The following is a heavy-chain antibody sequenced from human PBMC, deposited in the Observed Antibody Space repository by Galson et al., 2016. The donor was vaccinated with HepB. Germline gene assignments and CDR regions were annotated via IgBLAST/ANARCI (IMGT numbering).Heavy chain of an antibody. CDR2: IFYNGSKK. V-gene: IGHV3-30*18. J-gene: IGHJ4*02. CDR3: AKGGPSGSYYVPHHDQ. CDR1: GFTFSTYD. D-gene: IGHD3-10*01. Sequence: SLRLSCAASGFTFSTYDMHWVRQAPGKGLAWVAFIFYNGSKKYYADYVQGRFSISRDNSKNTLYLQMNSLRAEDTAVYFCAKGGPSGSYYVPHHDQWGQGTLVTVSS.